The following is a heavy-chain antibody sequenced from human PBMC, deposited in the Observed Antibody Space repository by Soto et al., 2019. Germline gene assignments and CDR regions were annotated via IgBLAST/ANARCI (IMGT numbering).Heavy chain of an antibody. D-gene: IGHD3-10*01. V-gene: IGHV1-69*13. CDR1: GYTFTGYY. J-gene: IGHJ4*02. CDR3: ARDLYGSGSWPF. Sequence: SVKVSCKASGYTFTGYYIHWVRQAPGQGLEWMGGIIPIFGTANYAQKFQGRVTITADESTSTAYMELSSLRSEDTAVYYCARDLYGSGSWPFWGQGTLVTVS. CDR2: IIPIFGTA.